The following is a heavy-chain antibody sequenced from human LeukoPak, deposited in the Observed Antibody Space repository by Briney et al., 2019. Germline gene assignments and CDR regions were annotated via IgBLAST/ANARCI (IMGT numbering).Heavy chain of an antibody. Sequence: GGSLRLFCAGSGLTLSRYEMNWVRQAPGKGLEWVSHISSSGSTIYYADSVKGRFTIPRDNAKNSLYLQLNSLRAEDTAVYYGARPNPLGYCSSTSCYEYYFDYWGQGTLVTVSS. J-gene: IGHJ4*02. D-gene: IGHD2-2*01. CDR3: ARPNPLGYCSSTSCYEYYFDY. V-gene: IGHV3-48*03. CDR2: ISSSGSTI. CDR1: GLTLSRYE.